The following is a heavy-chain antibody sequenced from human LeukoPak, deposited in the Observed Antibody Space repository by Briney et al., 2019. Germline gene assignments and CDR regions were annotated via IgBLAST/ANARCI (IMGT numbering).Heavy chain of an antibody. D-gene: IGHD4-17*01. J-gene: IGHJ4*02. CDR3: ARDGSDYDLDY. CDR1: GFTFSSYG. Sequence: GRSLRLSCAASGFTFSSYGMYWVRQAPGKGLEWLAVIWHDGSSQYYADSVKGRFTISRDNSKNTLYLQMNSLRAEDTAVYYCARDGSDYDLDYWGQGTLVTVSS. V-gene: IGHV3-33*08. CDR2: IWHDGSSQ.